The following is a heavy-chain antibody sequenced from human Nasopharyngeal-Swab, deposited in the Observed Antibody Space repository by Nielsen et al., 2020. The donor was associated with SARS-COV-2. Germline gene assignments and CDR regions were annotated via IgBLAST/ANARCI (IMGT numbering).Heavy chain of an antibody. D-gene: IGHD6-13*01. V-gene: IGHV1-18*01. Sequence: WVRQAPGQGLEWMGWICQYDTYKNYAQKFQGRLTMTTDTSTNTADMELRSLRSDDTGLYYCARHMGDRWYSAMDFWGQGTTVTVSS. J-gene: IGHJ6*02. CDR3: ARHMGDRWYSAMDF. CDR2: ICQYDTYK.